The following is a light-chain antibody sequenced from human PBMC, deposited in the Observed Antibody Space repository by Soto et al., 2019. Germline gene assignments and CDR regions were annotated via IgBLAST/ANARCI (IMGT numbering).Light chain of an antibody. CDR1: SSDVGSYDF. Sequence: QSVLTQPASVSGSPGQSITMSCTGTSSDVGSYDFVSWYQQHPGKAPKLLIYEVSNRPSGVSARFSGSKSDNTASLPISGLQAADEADYFCSSYSSSTVRYVFGSGTKLTVL. CDR3: SSYSSSTVRYV. CDR2: EVS. V-gene: IGLV2-14*01. J-gene: IGLJ1*01.